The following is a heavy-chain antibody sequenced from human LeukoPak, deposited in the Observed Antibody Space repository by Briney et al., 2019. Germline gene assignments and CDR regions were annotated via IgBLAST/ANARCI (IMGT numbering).Heavy chain of an antibody. CDR1: GYTFTNSY. J-gene: IGHJ4*02. CDR2: INPSVGST. Sequence: ASVKVSCKASGYTFTNSYIHWGRQSPGQGLEWMGIINPSVGSTSYPQKLKGRVAVTRDTSKSTGYMELSSLRSEDTAAYYCARDPYGSGSYYSHFHYWGQGTLVTVPS. D-gene: IGHD3-10*01. CDR3: ARDPYGSGSYYSHFHY. V-gene: IGHV1-46*04.